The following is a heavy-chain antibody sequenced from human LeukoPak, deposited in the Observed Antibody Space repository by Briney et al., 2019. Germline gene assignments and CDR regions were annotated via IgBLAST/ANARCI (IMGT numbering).Heavy chain of an antibody. CDR2: IYCGGST. Sequence: EWIGNIYCGGSTYYNPSLKTRVTISVDTSKNQFSLKLSSVTAADTAVYYCARRGPSGRSLDYWGQGTLVTVSS. V-gene: IGHV4-39*01. D-gene: IGHD3-10*01. J-gene: IGHJ4*02. CDR3: ARRGPSGRSLDY.